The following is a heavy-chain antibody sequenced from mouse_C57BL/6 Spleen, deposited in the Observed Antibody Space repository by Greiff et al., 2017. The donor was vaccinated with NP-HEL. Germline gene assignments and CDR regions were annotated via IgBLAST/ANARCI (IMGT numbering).Heavy chain of an antibody. V-gene: IGHV1-9*01. CDR2: IVPGSGST. CDR3: ASGGFTIPFDY. CDR1: GYTFTGYW. J-gene: IGHJ2*01. Sequence: VQGVESGAELMKPGASVKLSCKATGYTFTGYWIEWVKQRPGHGLEWIGEIVPGSGSTIYKEKFKGKATFTADTSSNTAYMHLSSLTTEDSAIYYCASGGFTIPFDYWGQGTTLTVSS. D-gene: IGHD1-1*02.